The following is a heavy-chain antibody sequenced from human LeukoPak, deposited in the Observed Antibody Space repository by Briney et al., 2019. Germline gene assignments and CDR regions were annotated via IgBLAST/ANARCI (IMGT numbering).Heavy chain of an antibody. CDR3: ARGWLQPYWYFDL. Sequence: ASVKVSCKASGYTFTNYGIVWVRQAPGQGLEWMGWISVYNGNTNYPQKFQGRVTMTADTSTSTAYMELRSLRSDDTAVYYCARGWLQPYWYFDLWGRGTLVTVSS. J-gene: IGHJ2*01. D-gene: IGHD5-24*01. CDR2: ISVYNGNT. V-gene: IGHV1-18*01. CDR1: GYTFTNYG.